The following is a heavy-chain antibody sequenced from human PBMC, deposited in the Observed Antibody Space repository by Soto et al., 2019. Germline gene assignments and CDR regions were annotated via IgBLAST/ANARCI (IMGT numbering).Heavy chain of an antibody. CDR3: ARDRCSSTSCPYYYYGMDV. D-gene: IGHD2-2*01. J-gene: IGHJ6*02. CDR2: IIPIFGTA. V-gene: IGHV1-69*13. Sequence: PRASVKVSCKASGGTFSSYAISWVRQAPGQGLEWMGGIIPIFGTANYAQKFQGRVTITADESTSTAYMELSSLRSEDTAVYYCARDRCSSTSCPYYYYGMDVWGQGTTVTVSS. CDR1: GGTFSSYA.